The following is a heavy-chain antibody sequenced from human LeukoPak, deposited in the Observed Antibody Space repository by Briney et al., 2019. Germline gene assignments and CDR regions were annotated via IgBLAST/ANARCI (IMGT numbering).Heavy chain of an antibody. CDR1: GFTFSSYA. CDR2: ISGSGGST. V-gene: IGHV3-23*01. Sequence: GGSLRLSCAASGFTFSSYAMSWVRQAPGKGLEWVSAISGSGGSTYYADSVKGRFTISRDNAKNSLYLQMNSLRAEDTAMYYCARDSVIYGYWGQGTLVTVSS. D-gene: IGHD3/OR15-3a*01. CDR3: ARDSVIYGY. J-gene: IGHJ4*02.